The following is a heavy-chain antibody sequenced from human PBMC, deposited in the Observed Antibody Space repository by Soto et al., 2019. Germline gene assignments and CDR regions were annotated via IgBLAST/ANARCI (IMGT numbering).Heavy chain of an antibody. CDR1: GGNLSSSA. Sequence: GAPVKASCKAFGGNLSSSAISGVGPAPGQGVEGVGGIIPIFATANYAQKFQGRVTITADESTSTAYMELSSLRSEDTAVYYCARDRNDYVWGSYRLYYYYGMDVWGQGTTVTVSS. V-gene: IGHV1-69*13. CDR2: IIPIFATA. CDR3: ARDRNDYVWGSYRLYYYYGMDV. J-gene: IGHJ6*01. D-gene: IGHD3-16*02.